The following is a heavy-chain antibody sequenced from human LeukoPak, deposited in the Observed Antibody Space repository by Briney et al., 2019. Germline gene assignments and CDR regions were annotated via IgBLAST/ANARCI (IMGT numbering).Heavy chain of an antibody. J-gene: IGHJ4*02. V-gene: IGHV1-18*01. CDR3: GRGDGSGTQWFFDY. CDR2: ISAYNGNT. Sequence: GSLRVSCEASGYTFTSYGIGWVRPVPGQGLEWMGWISAYNGNTNYAQTLRGRVTMTTDTSTSTAYMELRSLRSDDTAVYYWGRGDGSGTQWFFDYWGQGTLVTVSS. CDR1: GYTFTSYG. D-gene: IGHD3-10*01.